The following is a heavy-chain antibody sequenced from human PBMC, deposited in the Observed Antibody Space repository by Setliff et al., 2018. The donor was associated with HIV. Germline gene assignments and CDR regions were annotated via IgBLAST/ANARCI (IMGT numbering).Heavy chain of an antibody. CDR1: GGSFSGFY. J-gene: IGHJ4*02. CDR2: INHSGST. Sequence: SETLSLTCAVHGGSFSGFYWSWIRQLSGKGREWIGEINHSGSTNYNPALKSRVTISGDTSKNQFSLKLSSVNAADTAVYYCARGDDSTGYYYYYFDYWGQGTLVTVSS. CDR3: ARGDDSTGYYYYYFDY. V-gene: IGHV4-34*01. D-gene: IGHD3-22*01.